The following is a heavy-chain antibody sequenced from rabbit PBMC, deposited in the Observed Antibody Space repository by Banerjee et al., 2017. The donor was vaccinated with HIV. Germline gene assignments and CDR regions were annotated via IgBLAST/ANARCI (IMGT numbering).Heavy chain of an antibody. CDR3: ARSNTYYGMDL. CDR1: GIDFSLYY. J-gene: IGHJ6*01. Sequence: QLKETGGGLVQPGGSLKLSCKASGIDFSLYYMSWVRQAPGKGLEWIGYIDPVFGSTYYANWVNGRFTISRENTQNTLYLQLNSLTAADTATYFCARSNTYYGMDLWGQGTLVTVS. V-gene: IGHV1S7*01. CDR2: IDPVFGST.